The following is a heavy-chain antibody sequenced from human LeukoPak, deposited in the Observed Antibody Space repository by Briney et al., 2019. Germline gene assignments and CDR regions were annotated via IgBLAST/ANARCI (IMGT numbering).Heavy chain of an antibody. Sequence: ASVKVSCKASGGTFSSYAISWVRQAPGQGLEWMGGIIPIFGTANYAQKFQGRVTITADESTSTAYMELSSLRSEDTAVYYCARTYYGSGMSYYYYYMDVWGKGTTVTISS. CDR3: ARTYYGSGMSYYYYYMDV. V-gene: IGHV1-69*13. CDR1: GGTFSSYA. J-gene: IGHJ6*03. D-gene: IGHD3-10*01. CDR2: IIPIFGTA.